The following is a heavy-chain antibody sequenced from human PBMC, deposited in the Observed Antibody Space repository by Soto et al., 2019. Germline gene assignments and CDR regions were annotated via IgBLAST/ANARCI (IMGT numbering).Heavy chain of an antibody. CDR2: ISGSGRTT. CDR3: AKFRGPSYSYYYMDV. CDR1: GFTFSTYA. D-gene: IGHD3-16*01. J-gene: IGHJ6*03. V-gene: IGHV3-23*01. Sequence: EVQLLESGGGLVQPGGSLRLSCATSGFTFSTYAMNWLRQAPGRGLECVSFISGSGRTTYYADSVKGRFTVSRDNSKNTLYLQMNSLRAEDTALYCCAKFRGPSYSYYYMDVWGKGATVTVSS.